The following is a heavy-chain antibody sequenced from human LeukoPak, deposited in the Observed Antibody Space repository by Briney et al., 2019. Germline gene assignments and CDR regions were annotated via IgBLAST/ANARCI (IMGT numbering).Heavy chain of an antibody. D-gene: IGHD5-12*01. CDR3: AREDIVATMTFDY. J-gene: IGHJ4*02. V-gene: IGHV3-21*01. Sequence: GGSLRLSCAASGFTFSSYSMNWVRQAPGKGLEWVSSISSSSSYLYYADSVKGRFTISRDNAKSSLYLQMNSLRAEDTAVFYCAREDIVATMTFDYWGQGILVTVSS. CDR1: GFTFSSYS. CDR2: ISSSSSYL.